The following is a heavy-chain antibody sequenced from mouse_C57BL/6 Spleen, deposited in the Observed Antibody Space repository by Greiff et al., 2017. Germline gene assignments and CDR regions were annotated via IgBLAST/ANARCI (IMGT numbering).Heavy chain of an antibody. V-gene: IGHV14-1*01. CDR1: GFNIKDYY. CDR2: IDPEDGDT. J-gene: IGHJ3*01. CDR3: TTEEAYYMRGWFAY. Sequence: VHVKQSGAELVRPGASVKLSCTASGFNIKDYYMHWVKQRPEQGLEWIGRIDPEDGDTEYAPKFQGKATMTADTSSNTAYLQLSSLTSEDTAVYYCTTEEAYYMRGWFAYWGQGTLVTVSA. D-gene: IGHD2-12*01.